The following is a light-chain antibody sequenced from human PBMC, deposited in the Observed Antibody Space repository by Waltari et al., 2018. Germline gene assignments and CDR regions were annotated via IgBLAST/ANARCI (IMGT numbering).Light chain of an antibody. Sequence: DIQMTQSPSSLSAFVGDRVIITCRASQSIGTSLNWYQQKPGKAPKLLSYATSTLQSGVPSRFSGSGSGTDFTLTISSLQPEDFATYYCQQGYNSPPTFGQGTKLESK. V-gene: IGKV1-39*01. CDR3: QQGYNSPPT. CDR2: ATS. CDR1: QSIGTS. J-gene: IGKJ2*01.